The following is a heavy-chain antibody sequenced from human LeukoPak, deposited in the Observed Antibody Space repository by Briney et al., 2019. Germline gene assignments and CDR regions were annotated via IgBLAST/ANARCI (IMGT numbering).Heavy chain of an antibody. CDR2: IYYSGTT. V-gene: IGHV4-39*07. CDR1: SGSISSSTCY. J-gene: IGHJ5*02. D-gene: IGHD6-13*01. Sequence: SETLSRTCTVSSGSISSSTCYWGWIRQPPGKGLEWIGSIYYSGTTYYNPSLKSRVTISLDTSKNHFSLKLSSVTAADTAVYYCARDRDDDPNSSWYRSGLNWFDPWGQGTLVTVSS. CDR3: ARDRDDDPNSSWYRSGLNWFDP.